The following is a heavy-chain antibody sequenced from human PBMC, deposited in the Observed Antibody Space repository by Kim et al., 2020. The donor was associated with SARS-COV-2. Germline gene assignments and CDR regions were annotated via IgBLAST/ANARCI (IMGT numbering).Heavy chain of an antibody. CDR3: AAGTNIVGATTGAFDF. J-gene: IGHJ3*01. CDR1: GFTFSSYA. Sequence: GGSLRLSCAASGFTFSSYAMSWVCQAPGKGLEWVSVIYSGGSSTYYADSVKGRFTISRDNSKNTLYLQMNSLRAEDTAVYYCAAGTNIVGATTGAFDFWGQGTMVTVSS. D-gene: IGHD1-26*01. V-gene: IGHV3-23*03. CDR2: IYSGGSST.